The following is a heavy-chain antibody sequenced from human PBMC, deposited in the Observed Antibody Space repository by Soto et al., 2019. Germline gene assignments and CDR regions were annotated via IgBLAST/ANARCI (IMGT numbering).Heavy chain of an antibody. CDR1: GFTFSSYA. CDR2: ISYDGSNK. V-gene: IGHV3-30-3*01. D-gene: IGHD5-18*01. CDR3: AREWGYSYAQLYYYYYGMDV. Sequence: QVQLVESGGGVVQPGRSLRLSCAASGFTFSSYAMHWVRQAPGKGLEWVAVISYDGSNKYYADSVKGRFTISRDNSKNTLYLQMNSLRAEDTAVYYCAREWGYSYAQLYYYYYGMDVWGQGTTVTVSS. J-gene: IGHJ6*02.